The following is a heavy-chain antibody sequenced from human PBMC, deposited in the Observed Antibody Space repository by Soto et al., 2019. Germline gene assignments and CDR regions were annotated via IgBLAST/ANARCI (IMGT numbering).Heavy chain of an antibody. Sequence: QVQLQQWGAGLLKPSETLSLTCAVYTGSFSGYYWTWIRQPPGKGLEWIGEINHSGSTKYDPSLRVRVTISVDTSKNQFSLKLTSVTAADTAVCYCARGTREGWYFDLWGRGTLVTVSS. J-gene: IGHJ2*01. CDR2: INHSGST. CDR1: TGSFSGYY. CDR3: ARGTREGWYFDL. V-gene: IGHV4-34*01.